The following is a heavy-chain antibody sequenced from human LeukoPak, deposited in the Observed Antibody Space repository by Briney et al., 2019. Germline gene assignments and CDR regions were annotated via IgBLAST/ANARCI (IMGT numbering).Heavy chain of an antibody. J-gene: IGHJ4*02. CDR3: AKPIAVAGMGGFDY. V-gene: IGHV3-30*18. Sequence: GRSLRLSCAASGFSFSYYGMHWVRQAPGKGLEWVAFISNDGNNKDYADSVKGRFTISRDNSKNTLYLQMNSLGAEDTAVYYCAKPIAVAGMGGFDYWGQGTLVTVSS. D-gene: IGHD6-19*01. CDR1: GFSFSYYG. CDR2: ISNDGNNK.